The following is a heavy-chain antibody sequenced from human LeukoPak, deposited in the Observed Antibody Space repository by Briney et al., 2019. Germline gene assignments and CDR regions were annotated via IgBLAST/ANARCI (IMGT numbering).Heavy chain of an antibody. CDR1: GFTFSSYA. CDR2: ISYDGSNK. D-gene: IGHD3-22*01. Sequence: GGSLRLSCAASGFTFSSYAMSWVRQAPGKGLGWVAVISYDGSNKYYADSVKGRFTISRDNSKNTLYLQMNSLRAEDTAVYYCAREPYDSSGYSFDYWGQGTLVTVSS. V-gene: IGHV3-30-3*01. CDR3: AREPYDSSGYSFDY. J-gene: IGHJ4*02.